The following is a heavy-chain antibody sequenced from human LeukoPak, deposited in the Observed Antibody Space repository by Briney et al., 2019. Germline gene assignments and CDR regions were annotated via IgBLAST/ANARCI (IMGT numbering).Heavy chain of an antibody. CDR1: GFSFSSYG. Sequence: GRSRRPSCAAAGFSFSSYGMHWVRQAPDKGLGWVAVIWYDGSNKYYADFVNGPFIIYRDNSKNTLYLQMNSVRAEDTAVYYCARGGGSGWYFLYYFDYWGQGTLVTVCS. J-gene: IGHJ4*02. CDR3: ARGGGSGWYFLYYFDY. V-gene: IGHV3-33*01. D-gene: IGHD6-19*01. CDR2: IWYDGSNK.